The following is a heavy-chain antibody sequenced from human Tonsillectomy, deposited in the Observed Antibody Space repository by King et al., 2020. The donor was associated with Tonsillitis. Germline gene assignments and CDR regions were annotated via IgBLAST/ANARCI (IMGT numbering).Heavy chain of an antibody. D-gene: IGHD1-26*01. CDR1: GFTVSSNY. CDR2: IYSGGST. Sequence: VQLVESGGGLVQPGGSMRLSCAASGFTVSSNYMSWVRQDPGKGLEWVSVIYSGGSTYYADSVKGRFTISRDNSKNTLYLQMNSLRAEETAVYYCARDQWNKYSGRYYFYWGQGNLVTVST. CDR3: ARDQWNKYSGRYYFY. V-gene: IGHV3-66*01. J-gene: IGHJ4*02.